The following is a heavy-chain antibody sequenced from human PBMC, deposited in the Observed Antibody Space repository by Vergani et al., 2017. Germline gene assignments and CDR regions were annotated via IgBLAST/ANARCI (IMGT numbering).Heavy chain of an antibody. Sequence: QVQLQESGPGLVKPSQTLSLTCTVSGGSISSGSYYWSWIRQPAGKGLEWIGRIYTSGSTNYNPSLKSRVTMSVDTSKNLFSLKLSSVTAADTAVYYCARDSGKGYYYYYMDVWGKGTTVTVSS. V-gene: IGHV4-61*02. CDR1: GGSISSGSYY. CDR2: IYTSGST. CDR3: ARDSGKGYYYYYMDV. D-gene: IGHD1-26*01. J-gene: IGHJ6*03.